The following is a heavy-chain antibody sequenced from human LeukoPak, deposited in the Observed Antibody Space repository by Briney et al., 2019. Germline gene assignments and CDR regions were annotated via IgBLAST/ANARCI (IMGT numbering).Heavy chain of an antibody. D-gene: IGHD2-15*01. CDR2: INPSDGRA. CDR1: GYAFTSYF. V-gene: IGHV1-46*03. Sequence: ASVKVSCKTSGYAFTSYFMHRVRQAPGQGLEWMAIINPSDGRANYAQKFQGRVTMTRDTSTGTVYMKLSTLRSEDTAVYYCAREVAGDNYFDYWGQGTLVTVSS. CDR3: AREVAGDNYFDY. J-gene: IGHJ4*02.